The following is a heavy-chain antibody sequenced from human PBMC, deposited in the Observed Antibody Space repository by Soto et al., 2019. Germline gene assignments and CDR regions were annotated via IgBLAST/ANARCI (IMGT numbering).Heavy chain of an antibody. CDR2: ISGSGGSI. V-gene: IGHV3-23*01. D-gene: IGHD3-10*01. CDR1: GFTFSTYA. Sequence: GSLRLSCAASGFTFSTYAMNWVRQAPGNGLEWVSAISGSGGSIHYADSVKGRFTISRDNAKNSLYLQMNSLGVEDTAVYRCARQVFGSGSYWGQGTLVTVSS. CDR3: ARQVFGSGSY. J-gene: IGHJ4*02.